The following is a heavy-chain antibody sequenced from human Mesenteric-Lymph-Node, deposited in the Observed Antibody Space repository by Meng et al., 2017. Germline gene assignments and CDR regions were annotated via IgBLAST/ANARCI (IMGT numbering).Heavy chain of an antibody. D-gene: IGHD5-12*01. Sequence: SETLSLTCTVSGGSISRYYWSWIRQPPAKGLEWSGYIYYSGSTNYNPSLKSRVTISLDTSKNQFSLKLSSVTAADTAVYYCARVGYTGYDLNYFDYWGQGTLVTVSS. CDR1: GGSISRYY. V-gene: IGHV4-59*01. CDR3: ARVGYTGYDLNYFDY. CDR2: IYYSGST. J-gene: IGHJ4*02.